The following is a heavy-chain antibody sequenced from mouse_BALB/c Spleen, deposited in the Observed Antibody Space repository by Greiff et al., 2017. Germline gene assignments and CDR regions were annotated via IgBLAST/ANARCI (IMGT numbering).Heavy chain of an antibody. J-gene: IGHJ4*01. CDR1: GYTFTNYW. V-gene: IGHV1-63*02. D-gene: IGHD1-2*01. Sequence: QVQLQQSGAELVRPGTSVKISCKASGYTFTNYWLGWVKQRPGHGLEWIGDIYPGGGYTNYNEKFKGKATLTADTSSSTAYMQLSSLTSEDSAVYFCARSHYGYGAMDYWGQGTSVTVPS. CDR2: IYPGGGYT. CDR3: ARSHYGYGAMDY.